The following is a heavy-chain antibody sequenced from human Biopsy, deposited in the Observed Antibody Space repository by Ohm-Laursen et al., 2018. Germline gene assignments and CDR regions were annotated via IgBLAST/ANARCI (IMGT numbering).Heavy chain of an antibody. CDR1: EGTFSNYG. D-gene: IGHD3-9*01. J-gene: IGHJ1*01. Sequence: SVKVSCKAPEGTFSNYGVNWVRQAPGQGLEWLGENIPILGTGNYAQKFQDRVTVAADTSTSTATMELRSLRSDDTAVYYCATKLTGYFHHWGQGTLVIVSS. V-gene: IGHV1-69*06. CDR3: ATKLTGYFHH. CDR2: NIPILGTG.